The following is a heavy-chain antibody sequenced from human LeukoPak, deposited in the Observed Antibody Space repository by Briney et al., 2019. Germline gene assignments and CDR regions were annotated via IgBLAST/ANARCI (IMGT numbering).Heavy chain of an antibody. CDR2: IKGDGSYT. V-gene: IGHV3-7*01. Sequence: GGSLRLSCTASGFTLRTYWMSWVRQAPGKGLEWVASIKGDGSYTEYVDSVKGRFTISRDNAKNSVYLQMISLRVEDTAVYYCARWRWAQSAFEYWGRGTLVTVSS. J-gene: IGHJ4*02. D-gene: IGHD5-24*01. CDR1: GFTLRTYW. CDR3: ARWRWAQSAFEY.